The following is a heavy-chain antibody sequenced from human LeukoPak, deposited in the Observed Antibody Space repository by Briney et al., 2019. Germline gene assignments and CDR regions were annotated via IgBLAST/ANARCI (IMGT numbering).Heavy chain of an antibody. CDR3: ARVTGIAAAAPLDWFDP. CDR2: INPNSGGT. V-gene: IGHV1-2*02. D-gene: IGHD6-13*01. CDR1: GYTFTSYG. Sequence: ASVKVSCKASGYTFTSYGISWVRQAPGQGLEWMGWINPNSGGTNYAQKFQGRVTMTRDTSISTAYMELSRLRSDDTAVYYCARVTGIAAAAPLDWFDPWGQGTLVTVS. J-gene: IGHJ5*02.